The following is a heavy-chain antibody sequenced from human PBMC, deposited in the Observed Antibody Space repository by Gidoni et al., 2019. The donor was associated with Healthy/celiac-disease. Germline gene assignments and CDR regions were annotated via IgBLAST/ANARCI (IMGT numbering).Heavy chain of an antibody. CDR3: ASDVWLEHRPFDY. CDR1: GGSFSGYY. D-gene: IGHD6-19*01. J-gene: IGHJ4*02. Sequence: QVQLQQWGAGLLKPSETLSLTCAVYGGSFSGYYWSWIRQPPGKGLEWIGEINHSGSPNYNPSLKSRVTISVDTSKNQFSLKLSSVTAADTAVYYCASDVWLEHRPFDYWGQGTLVTVSS. CDR2: INHSGSP. V-gene: IGHV4-34*01.